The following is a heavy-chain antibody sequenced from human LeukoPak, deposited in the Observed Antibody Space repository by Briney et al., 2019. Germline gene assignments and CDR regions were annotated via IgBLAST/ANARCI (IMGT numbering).Heavy chain of an antibody. CDR3: ARANAHYDFWSAQSWWFDP. D-gene: IGHD3-3*01. Sequence: PSETLSLTCAVSGGSISSGGYSWSWIRQPPGKGLEWIGYIYHSGSTYYNPSLKSRVTISVDRSKNQSSLKLSSVTAADTAVYYCARANAHYDFWSAQSWWFDPWGQGTLVTVSS. CDR2: IYHSGST. V-gene: IGHV4-30-2*01. CDR1: GGSISSGGYS. J-gene: IGHJ5*02.